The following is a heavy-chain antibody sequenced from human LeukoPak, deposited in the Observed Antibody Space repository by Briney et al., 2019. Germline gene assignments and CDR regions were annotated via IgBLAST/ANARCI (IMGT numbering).Heavy chain of an antibody. J-gene: IGHJ5*02. CDR3: ARDFRDYGGNFNWFDP. V-gene: IGHV1-69*05. D-gene: IGHD4-23*01. CDR2: VIPLFETT. Sequence: SVKVSCKASGGTFSNYAINWVRQAPGQGLEWMGGVIPLFETTNYAQKFQGRVTITRDTSASTAYMKLSSLRSEDTAVYYCARDFRDYGGNFNWFDPWGQGTLVTVSS. CDR1: GGTFSNYA.